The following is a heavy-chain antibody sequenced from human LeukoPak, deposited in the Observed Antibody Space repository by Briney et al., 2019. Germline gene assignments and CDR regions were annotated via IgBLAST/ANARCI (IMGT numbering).Heavy chain of an antibody. D-gene: IGHD1-26*01. CDR1: GFTFSTYG. J-gene: IGHJ6*03. Sequence: PGGSLRLSCAASGFTFSTYGMSWVRQAPGKGLEWVSGMSGNGGTTYYADSVKGRFTISRDNSKNTLYLQMNSLRGEDTAVYYCAKDGDTMSGTYYYYMDVWGKGTTVTVSS. CDR3: AKDGDTMSGTYYYYMDV. CDR2: MSGNGGTT. V-gene: IGHV3-23*01.